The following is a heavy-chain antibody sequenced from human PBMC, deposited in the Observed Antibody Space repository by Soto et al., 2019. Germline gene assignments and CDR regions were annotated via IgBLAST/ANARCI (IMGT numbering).Heavy chain of an antibody. CDR2: ISYDGSNK. CDR3: ARESDSGSYLDY. CDR1: GFTFSSYA. Sequence: QVQLVESGGGVVQPGRSLRLSCAASGFTFSSYAMHWVRQAPGKGLEWVAVISYDGSNKYYADSVKGRFTISRDNSKNTLYLQMNSLRAEATAVYYCARESDSGSYLDYWGQGTLVTVSS. J-gene: IGHJ4*02. V-gene: IGHV3-30-3*01. D-gene: IGHD1-26*01.